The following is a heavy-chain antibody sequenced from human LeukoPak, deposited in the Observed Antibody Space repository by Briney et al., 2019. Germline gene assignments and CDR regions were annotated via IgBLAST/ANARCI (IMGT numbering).Heavy chain of an antibody. CDR2: ISYDGGYK. CDR3: AKGRASDSSSAEYDY. CDR1: GFSFSDYD. V-gene: IGHV3-30*18. J-gene: IGHJ4*02. Sequence: GRSLRLSCAASGFSFSDYDIHWVRQAPTKGLEWVAGISYDGGYKSYAGSVEGRLISSRDNSKNTVYLQMNSLRGEDTAVYYCAKGRASDSSSAEYDYWGQGTLVTVSS. D-gene: IGHD6-6*01.